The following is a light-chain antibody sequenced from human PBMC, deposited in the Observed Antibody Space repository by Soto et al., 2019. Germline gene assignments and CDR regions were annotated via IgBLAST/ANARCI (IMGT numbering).Light chain of an antibody. CDR3: GTWDSSLSALLVV. V-gene: IGLV1-51*01. Sequence: QSVLTQPPSVSAAPGQKVTISCSGSSSNIGNNYVSWYQQLPGTAPKLLIYDNNKRPSGIPDRFSGSKSGTSATLGITRLQTGDEADYYCGTWDSSLSALLVVFGGGTQLTVL. J-gene: IGLJ2*01. CDR2: DNN. CDR1: SSNIGNNY.